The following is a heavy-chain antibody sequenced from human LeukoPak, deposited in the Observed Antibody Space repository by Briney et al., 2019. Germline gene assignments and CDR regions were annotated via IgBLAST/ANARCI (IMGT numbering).Heavy chain of an antibody. CDR3: VRVGCSSTSCYTIWFDP. V-gene: IGHV4-4*07. CDR1: GGSISSYY. Sequence: SETLSLTCTVSGGSISSYYWSWIRQPAGKGLEWIGRIYTSGSTNYNPSLKSRVTMSVDTSKNQFSLKLSSVTAADTAVYYCVRVGCSSTSCYTIWFDPWGQGTLVTVSS. CDR2: IYTSGST. J-gene: IGHJ5*02. D-gene: IGHD2-2*02.